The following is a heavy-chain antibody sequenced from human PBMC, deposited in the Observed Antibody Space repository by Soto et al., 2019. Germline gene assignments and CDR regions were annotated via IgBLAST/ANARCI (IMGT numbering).Heavy chain of an antibody. CDR3: AGSIAVAGTIADY. J-gene: IGHJ4*02. CDR2: IIPIFGTA. Sequence: VASVKVSCKASGGTFSSYAISWVRQAPGQGLEWMGGIIPIFGTANYAQKFQGRVTITADKSTSTAYMELSSLRSEDTAVYYCAGSIAVAGTIADYWGQGTLVTV. V-gene: IGHV1-69*06. D-gene: IGHD6-19*01. CDR1: GGTFSSYA.